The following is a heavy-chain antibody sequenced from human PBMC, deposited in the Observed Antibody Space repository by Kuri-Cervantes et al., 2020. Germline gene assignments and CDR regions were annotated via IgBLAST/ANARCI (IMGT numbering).Heavy chain of an antibody. CDR3: ARLVVASNYYYYGMDV. CDR2: ISSSSSYI. V-gene: IGHV3-21*01. Sequence: GESLKISCAASGFTFSSYAMHWVRQAPGKGLEWVSSISSSSSYIYYADSVKGRFTISRGNAKNSLYLQMNSLRAEDTAVYYCARLVVASNYYYYGMDVWGQGTTVTVSS. CDR1: GFTFSSYA. D-gene: IGHD2-15*01. J-gene: IGHJ6*02.